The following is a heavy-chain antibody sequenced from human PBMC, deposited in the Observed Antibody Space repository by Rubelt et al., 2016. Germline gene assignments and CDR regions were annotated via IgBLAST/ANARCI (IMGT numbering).Heavy chain of an antibody. CDR3: AKGDARWALDY. CDR2: VSLDGSNK. V-gene: IGHV3-30*18. Sequence: VQLVESGGGLVQPGRSLRLSCAASGFTFTSYDMHWVRQAPGKGLEWVAAVSLDGSNKYYADSVKGRFTISRDNSKNTVFLQMNSLRTEDTAVYYCAKGDARWALDYWGQGTLVTVSS. J-gene: IGHJ4*02. CDR1: GFTFTSYD. D-gene: IGHD5-24*01.